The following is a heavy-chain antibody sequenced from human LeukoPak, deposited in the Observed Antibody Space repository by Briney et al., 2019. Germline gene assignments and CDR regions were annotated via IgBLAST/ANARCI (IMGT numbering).Heavy chain of an antibody. J-gene: IGHJ6*03. CDR2: IYTSGST. CDR3: ARDLLDYDFWSGRRGYYYYMDV. CDR1: GGSISSYY. V-gene: IGHV4-4*07. D-gene: IGHD3-3*01. Sequence: SETLSLTCTVSGGSISSYYWSWIRQPAGKGLEWIGRIYTSGSTNYNPSLKSRVTMSVDTSKNQFSLKLSSVTAADTAVYYCARDLLDYDFWSGRRGYYYYMDVWGKGTTVTVSS.